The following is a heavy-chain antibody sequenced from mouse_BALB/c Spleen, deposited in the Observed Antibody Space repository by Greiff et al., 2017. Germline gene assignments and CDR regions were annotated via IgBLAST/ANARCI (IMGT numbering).Heavy chain of an antibody. Sequence: EVQGVESGAELVKPGASVKLSCTASGFNIKDTYMHWVKQRPEQGLEWIGRIDPANGNTKYDPKFQGKATITADTSSNTAYLQLSSLTSEDTAVYYCARGDDYDAMDYWGQGTSVTVSS. CDR1: GFNIKDTY. CDR3: ARGDDYDAMDY. V-gene: IGHV14-3*02. CDR2: IDPANGNT. J-gene: IGHJ4*01.